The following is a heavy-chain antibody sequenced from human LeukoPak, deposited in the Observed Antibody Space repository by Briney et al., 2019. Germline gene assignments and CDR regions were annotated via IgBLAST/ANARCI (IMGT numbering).Heavy chain of an antibody. CDR3: ARQRRYCSGDSCYQRTFDF. J-gene: IGHJ4*02. CDR2: ISYDGSST. CDR1: GFTFSSCP. Sequence: GGCLRLSCAASGFTFSSCPMHWVRQAPGKGLEWVAIISYDGSSTFYADSVKGRFTISRDNAKNSVYMQMNSLRAEDTAVYSCARQRRYCSGDSCYQRTFDFWGQGTLVTVSS. V-gene: IGHV3-33*08. D-gene: IGHD2-15*01.